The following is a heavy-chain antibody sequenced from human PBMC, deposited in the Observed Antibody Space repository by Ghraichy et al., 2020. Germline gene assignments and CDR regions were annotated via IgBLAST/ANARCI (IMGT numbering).Heavy chain of an antibody. J-gene: IGHJ6*03. Sequence: GGSLRLSCAASGFTFSRIAMTWVRQAPGKGLEWVSTISSAAVTYYADSVKGRFTISRDNSKNTLYLQMNSLRAEDTAVYYCVKDVGDFYYYYYMDVWGRGTTVTVSS. CDR3: VKDVGDFYYYYYMDV. CDR2: ISSAAVT. CDR1: GFTFSRIA. D-gene: IGHD4-17*01. V-gene: IGHV3-23*01.